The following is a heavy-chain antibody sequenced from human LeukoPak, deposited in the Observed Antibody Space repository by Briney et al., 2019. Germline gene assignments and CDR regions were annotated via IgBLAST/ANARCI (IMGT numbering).Heavy chain of an antibody. CDR2: IWYDGSNK. J-gene: IGHJ3*02. D-gene: IGHD3-9*01. CDR1: GFTFSSYG. CDR3: ARGQDYDILTGYDDAFDI. Sequence: PGGSLRLSCAASGFTFSSYGMHWVRQAPGKGLEWVAVIWYDGSNKYYADSVKGRFTISRDNSKNTLYLQMNSLRAEDTAVYYCARGQDYDILTGYDDAFDIWGQGAMVTVSS. V-gene: IGHV3-33*01.